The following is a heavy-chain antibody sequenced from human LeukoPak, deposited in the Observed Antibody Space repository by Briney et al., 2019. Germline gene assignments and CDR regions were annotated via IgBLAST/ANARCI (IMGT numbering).Heavy chain of an antibody. Sequence: SETLSLTFTVSGASISSYYWTWIRQPPGKGLEWIAYIDYSGSTNYNPSLKSRVTISVDTSKNQFSLNLSSVTAADTAVYYCARTGHQLLPYYYYYMDVWGKGTTVTVSS. V-gene: IGHV4-59*01. J-gene: IGHJ6*03. CDR3: ARTGHQLLPYYYYYMDV. CDR2: IDYSGST. D-gene: IGHD2-2*01. CDR1: GASISSYY.